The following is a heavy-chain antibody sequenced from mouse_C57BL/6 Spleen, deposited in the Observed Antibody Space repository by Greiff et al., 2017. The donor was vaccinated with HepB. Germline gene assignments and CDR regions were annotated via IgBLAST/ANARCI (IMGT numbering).Heavy chain of an antibody. Sequence: EVHLVESGGGLVQPGGSLSLSCAASGFTFTDYYMSWVRQPPGKALEWLGFIRNKANGYTTEYSASVKGRFTISRDNSQSILYLQMNALRAEDSATYYCARYSQKDAMDYWGQGTSVTVSS. CDR3: ARYSQKDAMDY. CDR1: GFTFTDYY. J-gene: IGHJ4*01. V-gene: IGHV7-3*01. CDR2: IRNKANGYTT.